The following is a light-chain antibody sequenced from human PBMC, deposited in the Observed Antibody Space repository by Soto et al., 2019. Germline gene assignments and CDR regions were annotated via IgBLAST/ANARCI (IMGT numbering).Light chain of an antibody. J-gene: IGKJ4*01. CDR2: GAS. Sequence: ETVLTQSPGTLSLSPGERATLSCRASQTVTSNFLAWYQQKPGQAPRLLIYGASIRATGIPDRFSGSGSGTDFTLTISRLDPEDFAVYYCQQRSNWPTFGGGTKVEIK. CDR1: QTVTSNF. CDR3: QQRSNWPT. V-gene: IGKV3D-20*02.